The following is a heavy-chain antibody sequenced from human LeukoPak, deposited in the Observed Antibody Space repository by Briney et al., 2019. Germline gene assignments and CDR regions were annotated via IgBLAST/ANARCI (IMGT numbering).Heavy chain of an antibody. D-gene: IGHD2-2*01. V-gene: IGHV4-30-2*01. CDR3: ARDRRTVVVPAAIFDY. CDR1: GGSISSGDFY. Sequence: TLSLTCTVSGGSISSGDFYWSWIRQPPGKGLEWIGYIYHSGSTYYNPSLKSRVTISVDRSKNQFSLRLNSVTAADTALYYCARDRRTVVVPAAIFDYWGQGTLVTVSS. CDR2: IYHSGST. J-gene: IGHJ4*02.